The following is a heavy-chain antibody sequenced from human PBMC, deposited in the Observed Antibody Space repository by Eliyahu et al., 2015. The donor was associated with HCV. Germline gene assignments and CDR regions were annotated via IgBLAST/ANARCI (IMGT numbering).Heavy chain of an antibody. Sequence: QVQLVESGGGVVQPGRSLRLXCAAXGITFSSYGMHWVRQAPGKGLQWVAHIWYDGRHKYYADPVKGRFTVSRDNSKRTLFLQMNSLRADDTAIYYCAADLVRYFHLWGRGTLVTVSS. CDR2: IWYDGRHK. J-gene: IGHJ4*02. D-gene: IGHD3-10*01. CDR3: AADLVRYFHL. CDR1: GITFSSYG. V-gene: IGHV3-33*01.